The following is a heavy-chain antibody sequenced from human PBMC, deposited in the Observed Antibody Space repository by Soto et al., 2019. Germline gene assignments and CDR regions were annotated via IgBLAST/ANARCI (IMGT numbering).Heavy chain of an antibody. V-gene: IGHV3-30*18. Sequence: PGGSLRLSCAASGFTFSSYGMHWVRQAPGKGLEWVAVISYDGSNKYYADSVKGRFTISRDNSKNTLYLQMNSLRAEDTAVYYCAKDWFSSSDDHDAFDIWGQGTMVTVSS. J-gene: IGHJ3*02. CDR1: GFTFSSYG. D-gene: IGHD6-6*01. CDR2: ISYDGSNK. CDR3: AKDWFSSSDDHDAFDI.